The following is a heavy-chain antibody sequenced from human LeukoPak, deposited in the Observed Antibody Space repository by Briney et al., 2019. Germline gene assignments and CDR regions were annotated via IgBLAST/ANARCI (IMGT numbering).Heavy chain of an antibody. Sequence: GGSLRLSCEASGFTFSSYWMNWVRQAPGKGLEWVANINQDGSEKYYVDSVKGRFTISRDNAKNSLSLQMNSLRAADTAVYYCARPYYYSSGSLPYWGQGTLVTVSS. CDR2: INQDGSEK. D-gene: IGHD3-10*01. V-gene: IGHV3-7*01. CDR1: GFTFSSYW. CDR3: ARPYYYSSGSLPY. J-gene: IGHJ4*02.